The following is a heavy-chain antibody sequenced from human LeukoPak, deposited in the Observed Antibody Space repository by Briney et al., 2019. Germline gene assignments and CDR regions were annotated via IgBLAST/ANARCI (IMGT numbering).Heavy chain of an antibody. CDR1: GFTFSSYS. CDR3: ARLVWDTTMADGDIDS. CDR2: ISSASTYI. D-gene: IGHD5-18*01. V-gene: IGHV3-21*01. Sequence: PGGSLRLSCAASGFTFSSYSMNWVRQAPGKGLEWVSSISSASTYIYYADSVKGRFTISRDNAKNSLYLQMNSLRAEDTAMYYCARLVWDTTMADGDIDSWGRGTLLIVSS. J-gene: IGHJ4*02.